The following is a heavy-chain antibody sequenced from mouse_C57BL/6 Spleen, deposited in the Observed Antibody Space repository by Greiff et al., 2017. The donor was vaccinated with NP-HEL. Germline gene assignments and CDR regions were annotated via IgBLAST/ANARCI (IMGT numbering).Heavy chain of an antibody. CDR1: GFTFSSYA. CDR2: ISSGGDYI. CDR3: TRDPLLGAMDY. Sequence: EVMLVESGEGLVKPGGSLKLSCAASGFTFSSYAMSWVRQTPEKRLEWVAYISSGGDYIYYADTVKGRFTISRDNARNTLYLQMSSLKSEDTAMYYCTRDPLLGAMDYWGQGTSVTVSS. J-gene: IGHJ4*01. V-gene: IGHV5-9-1*02. D-gene: IGHD4-1*01.